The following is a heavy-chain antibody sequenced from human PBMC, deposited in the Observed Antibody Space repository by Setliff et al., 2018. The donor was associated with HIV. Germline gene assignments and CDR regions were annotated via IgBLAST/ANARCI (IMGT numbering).Heavy chain of an antibody. CDR1: GGSTRTSGYY. Sequence: SETLSLTCTVSGGSTRTSGYYWGWSRQPPGRGREWIGSIYSSGSTYYNPSFKSRVTMSVDTSNNQFSLKLTSVSAADTAVYYCPRVGFNYGNNWFDPWGQGTLVTVSS. CDR3: PRVGFNYGNNWFDP. D-gene: IGHD5-18*01. J-gene: IGHJ5*02. CDR2: IYSSGST. V-gene: IGHV4-39*01.